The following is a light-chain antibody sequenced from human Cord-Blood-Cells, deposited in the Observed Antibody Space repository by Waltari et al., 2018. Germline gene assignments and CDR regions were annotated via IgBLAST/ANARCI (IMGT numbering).Light chain of an antibody. CDR3: SSYTSSSTLVV. V-gene: IGLV2-14*01. J-gene: IGLJ2*01. CDR1: SSDVGGYNY. CDR2: VVS. Sequence: QSALTQPASVSGSPGQSITISCTGTSSDVGGYNYVSWYQQHPGKAPKLMIYVVSNRPSGVSTRFSGSQSGNTASRTISGRQAEDEADYYCSSYTSSSTLVVFGGGTKLTVL.